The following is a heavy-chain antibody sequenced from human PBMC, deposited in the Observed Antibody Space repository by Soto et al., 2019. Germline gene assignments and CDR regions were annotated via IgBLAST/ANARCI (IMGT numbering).Heavy chain of an antibody. V-gene: IGHV1-18*01. Sequence: QVQLVQSGAEVKKPGASVQVSCKASGYTFTSYGISWVRQAPGQGIEWMGWISAYNGNTNYAQKLQGRVTMTTDTSPSTAYMELRSLRSNDTAVYYCARDLDILSGTHLEYFQHWGQGTLVTVSS. CDR3: ARDLDILSGTHLEYFQH. CDR1: GYTFTSYG. CDR2: ISAYNGNT. D-gene: IGHD3-9*01. J-gene: IGHJ1*01.